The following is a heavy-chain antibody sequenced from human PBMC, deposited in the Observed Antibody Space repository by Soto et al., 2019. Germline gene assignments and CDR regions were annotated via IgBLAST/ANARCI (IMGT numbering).Heavy chain of an antibody. V-gene: IGHV4-61*03. CDR1: GGSVSSGSYY. CDR3: ARDDSSWYFDY. CDR2: IYYSGST. J-gene: IGHJ4*02. Sequence: QVQLQESGPGLVKPSETLSLTCTVSGGSVSSGSYYWSWIRQPPGKGLEWIGYIYYSGSTNYNPSLKSRVTISVDTSKNHFSLKLSSVTAADTAVYYCARDDSSWYFDYWGQGTLVTVSS. D-gene: IGHD6-13*01.